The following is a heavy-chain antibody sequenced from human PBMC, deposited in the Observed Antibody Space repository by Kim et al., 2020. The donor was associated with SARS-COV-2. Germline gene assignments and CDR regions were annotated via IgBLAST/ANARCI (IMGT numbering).Heavy chain of an antibody. V-gene: IGHV3-48*04. Sequence: GGSLRLSCAASGFTFSSYSMNWVRQAPGKGLEWVSYISSSSSTIYYADSVKGRFTISRDNAKNSLYLQMNSLRAEDTAVYYCAKHGQDQQGFLEWLTNFDLWGRGTLVTVSS. CDR3: AKHGQDQQGFLEWLTNFDL. J-gene: IGHJ2*01. CDR1: GFTFSSYS. CDR2: ISSSSSTI. D-gene: IGHD3-3*01.